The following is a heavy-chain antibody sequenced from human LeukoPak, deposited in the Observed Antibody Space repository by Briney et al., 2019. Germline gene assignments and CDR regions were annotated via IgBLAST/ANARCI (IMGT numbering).Heavy chain of an antibody. Sequence: PGRSLRLSCAASGFTFSSYAMHWVRQAPGKGLEWVAVISYDGSNKYYADSVKGRFTISRDNSKNTLYLQMNSLRAEDTAVYYCARSGSRPYYDFWSGYSYYFDYWGQGILVTASS. J-gene: IGHJ4*02. CDR1: GFTFSSYA. V-gene: IGHV3-30*01. D-gene: IGHD3-3*01. CDR2: ISYDGSNK. CDR3: ARSGSRPYYDFWSGYSYYFDY.